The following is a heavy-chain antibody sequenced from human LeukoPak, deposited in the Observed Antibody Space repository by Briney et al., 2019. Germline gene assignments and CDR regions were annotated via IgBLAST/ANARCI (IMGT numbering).Heavy chain of an antibody. J-gene: IGHJ4*02. CDR2: IKQDGSEK. V-gene: IGHV3-7*01. CDR3: ARDPRLNDY. CDR1: GFTFSSYW. Sequence: GGTLRLSCAASGFTFSSYWMSWVRQATGNGLEWVANIKQDGSEKYYVDSVKGRFTISRDNAKNSLYLQMNSLRAEDTAVYYCARDPRLNDYWGQGTLVTVSS.